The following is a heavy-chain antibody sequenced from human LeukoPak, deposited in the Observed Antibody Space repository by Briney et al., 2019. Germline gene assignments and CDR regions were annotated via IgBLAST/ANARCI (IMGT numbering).Heavy chain of an antibody. D-gene: IGHD1-7*01. CDR1: GFTFSRYG. V-gene: IGHV3-33*01. Sequence: PGGSLRLSCAASGFTFSRYGMHWVRQAPGKGLEWVALIWNDGSSEHYADSVKGRFTPSRNNSKNTVDLQMNSLRVEDTAVHYCARDANYYFDYWGQGSLVTVSS. CDR3: ARDANYYFDY. CDR2: IWNDGSSE. J-gene: IGHJ4*02.